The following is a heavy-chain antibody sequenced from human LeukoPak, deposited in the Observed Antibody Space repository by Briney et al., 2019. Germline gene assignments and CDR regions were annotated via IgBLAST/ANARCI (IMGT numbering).Heavy chain of an antibody. V-gene: IGHV3-30*03. J-gene: IGHJ3*02. D-gene: IGHD2-15*01. CDR2: ISYDGSNK. Sequence: GGSLRLSCAASGFTFSSYGMHWVRQAPGKGLEWVAVISYDGSNKYYADSVKGRFTISRDNSKNTLYLQMNSLRAEDTAVYYCARDHYSYGAFGIWGQGTMVTVSS. CDR1: GFTFSSYG. CDR3: ARDHYSYGAFGI.